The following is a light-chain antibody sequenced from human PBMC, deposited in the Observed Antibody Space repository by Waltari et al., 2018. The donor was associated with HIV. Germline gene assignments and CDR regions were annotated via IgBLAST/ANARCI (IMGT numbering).Light chain of an antibody. CDR1: SSHGGRDN. CDR2: NDY. J-gene: IGLJ1*01. CDR3: AAWDNILSGYV. V-gene: IGLV1-47*01. Sequence: QSALTQPTSSSGTPGQRVTMHCSGSSSHGGRDNVYWYQQIPGTAPKLLIYNDYQRPSGVPDRFSGSKSGTSASLAISGLRSEDGADYYCAAWDNILSGYVFGTGTKVTVL.